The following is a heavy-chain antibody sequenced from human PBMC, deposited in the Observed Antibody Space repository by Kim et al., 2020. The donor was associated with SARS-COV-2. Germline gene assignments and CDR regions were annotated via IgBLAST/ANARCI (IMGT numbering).Heavy chain of an antibody. Sequence: SETLSLTCAVSGGSISSSNWWSWVRQPPGKGLEWIGEIYHSGSTNYNPSLKSRVTISVDKSKNQFSLKLSSVTAADTAVYYCASFRVVGPSGFDPWGQGTLVTVSS. V-gene: IGHV4-4*02. J-gene: IGHJ5*02. D-gene: IGHD1-26*01. CDR1: GGSISSSNW. CDR3: ASFRVVGPSGFDP. CDR2: IYHSGST.